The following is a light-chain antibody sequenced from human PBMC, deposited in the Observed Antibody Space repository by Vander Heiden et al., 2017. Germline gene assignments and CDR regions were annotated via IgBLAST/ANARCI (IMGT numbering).Light chain of an antibody. Sequence: QSVLTQPPSASGTPGQRVTISCSGSSSNLGSNTVNWYQQLTGTAPKLLIYSNNQRPSGVPDRFSGSKSGTSATLAISGLQAEEEADYYCAAGDDSLNAWVFGGGTKLTVL. CDR2: SNN. CDR1: SSNLGSNT. J-gene: IGLJ3*02. V-gene: IGLV1-44*01. CDR3: AAGDDSLNAWV.